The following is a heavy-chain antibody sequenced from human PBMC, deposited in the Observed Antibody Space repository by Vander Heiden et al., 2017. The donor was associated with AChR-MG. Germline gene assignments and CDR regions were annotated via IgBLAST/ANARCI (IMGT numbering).Heavy chain of an antibody. CDR3: AKRATTVTISDY. CDR2: ISYDGSNK. Sequence: QVQLVESGGGVVQPGRSLRLSCAASGSTFSSYGMHWVRQAPGKGLEWVAVISYDGSNKYYADSVKGRFTISRDNSKNTLYLQMNSLRAEDTAVYYCAKRATTVTISDYWGQGTLVTVSS. V-gene: IGHV3-30*18. D-gene: IGHD4-17*01. CDR1: GSTFSSYG. J-gene: IGHJ4*02.